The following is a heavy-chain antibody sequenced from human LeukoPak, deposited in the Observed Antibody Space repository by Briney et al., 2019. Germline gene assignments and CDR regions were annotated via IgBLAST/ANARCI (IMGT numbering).Heavy chain of an antibody. D-gene: IGHD3-10*01. CDR1: GGPFSGYY. CDR2: INHSGST. CDR3: ARATYYYGSGSYYNSLWIDY. V-gene: IGHV4-34*01. J-gene: IGHJ4*02. Sequence: SETLSLTCAVYGGPFSGYYWSWIRQPPGRGLEWIGEINHSGSTNYNPSLKSRVTISVDTSKNQFSLKLSSVTAADTAVYYCARATYYYGSGSYYNSLWIDYWGQGTLVTVSS.